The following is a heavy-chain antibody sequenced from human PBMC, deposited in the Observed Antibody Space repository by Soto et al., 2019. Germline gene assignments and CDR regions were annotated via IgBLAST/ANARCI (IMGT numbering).Heavy chain of an antibody. Sequence: QVQLQESGPGLVKPSENLSLTCTVSGGSLSSHYWSWIRQHPGKGLEWIGYIYYSGSTKYNPSLKSRVTISVDTSKNQFSLKLSPVTAADTAVYYCARHGLDGTYWFDPWGQGTLVTVSS. V-gene: IGHV4-59*08. CDR2: IYYSGST. D-gene: IGHD1-1*01. CDR1: GGSLSSHY. J-gene: IGHJ5*02. CDR3: ARHGLDGTYWFDP.